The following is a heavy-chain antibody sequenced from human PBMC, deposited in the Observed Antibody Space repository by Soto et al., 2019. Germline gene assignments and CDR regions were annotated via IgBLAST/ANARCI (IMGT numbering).Heavy chain of an antibody. CDR2: MYYGGST. CDR1: GGSISGSSHY. V-gene: IGHV4-39*01. CDR3: ATWDWWCSADYVDY. Sequence: QLQLQESGPGLVKPSETLSLTCNVSGGSISGSSHYWGWIRQPPGKGLEWIGSMYYGGSTYYNPSLKSRTTISLDTSKNQISLKLSSVTAADTAVYYCATWDWWCSADYVDYWGQGTLVTVPS. J-gene: IGHJ4*02. D-gene: IGHD2-8*02.